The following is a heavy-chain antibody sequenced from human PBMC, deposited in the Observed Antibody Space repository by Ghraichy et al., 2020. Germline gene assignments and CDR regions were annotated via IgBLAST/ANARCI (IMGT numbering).Heavy chain of an antibody. J-gene: IGHJ4*02. CDR2: ISSPSTTI. V-gene: IGHV3-48*02. CDR3: ARGGSGWYPTPLYFDY. D-gene: IGHD6-19*01. CDR1: GFTFSTYS. Sequence: LSLTCAASGFTFSTYSMNWVRQAPGKGLEWISYISSPSTTIYYADSVKGRFTISRDSAKNSLYLQKNSLRDEDTAVYYCARGGSGWYPTPLYFDYWGQGTLVTVSS.